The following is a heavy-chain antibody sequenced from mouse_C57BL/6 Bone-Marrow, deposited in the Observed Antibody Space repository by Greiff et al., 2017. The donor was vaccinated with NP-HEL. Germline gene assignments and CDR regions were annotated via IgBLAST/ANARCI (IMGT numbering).Heavy chain of an antibody. CDR1: GYTFTSYD. CDR3: ARPYYGSSYGYFDV. D-gene: IGHD1-1*01. V-gene: IGHV1-85*01. J-gene: IGHJ1*03. Sequence: VQLQQSGPELVKPGASVKLSCKASGYTFTSYDINWVKQRPGQGLEWIGWIYPRAGSTKYNEKFKGKATLTVDTSSSTAYMELHSLTSADSAVYFCARPYYGSSYGYFDVWGTGTTVTVSS. CDR2: IYPRAGST.